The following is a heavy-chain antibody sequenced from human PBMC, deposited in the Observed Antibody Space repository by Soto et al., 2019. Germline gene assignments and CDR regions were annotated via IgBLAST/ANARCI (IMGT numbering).Heavy chain of an antibody. V-gene: IGHV3-48*03. J-gene: IGHJ6*01. Sequence: LRLSCAASGFTFSSYEMNWVRQAPGKGLEWVSYISSSGSTIYYADSVKGRFTISRDNAKNSLYLQMNSLRAEDTAVYYCARDGADTAMVRTKDYYYGMDVWGQGTTVTVSS. CDR1: GFTFSSYE. CDR3: ARDGADTAMVRTKDYYYGMDV. D-gene: IGHD5-18*01. CDR2: ISSSGSTI.